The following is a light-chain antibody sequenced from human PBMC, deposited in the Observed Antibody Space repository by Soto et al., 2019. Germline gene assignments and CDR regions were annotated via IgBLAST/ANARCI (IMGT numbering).Light chain of an antibody. J-gene: IGKJ4*01. CDR3: QQYGSSPLS. V-gene: IGKV3-20*01. Sequence: IVVTQSPGTRSLSPGERATLSCRASQSVRRSYLAWYLQKPGQAPSLIIFGASRRATGIPDMFSGSGAGTDFTRTISSLQAEDVAVDYCQQYGSSPLSFCGGTKVDIK. CDR2: GAS. CDR1: QSVRRSY.